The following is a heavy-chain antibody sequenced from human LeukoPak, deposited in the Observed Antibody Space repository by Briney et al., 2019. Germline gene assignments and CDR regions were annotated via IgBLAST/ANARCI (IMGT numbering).Heavy chain of an antibody. J-gene: IGHJ4*02. Sequence: GGSLRLSCAASGFTFSNAWMSWVRQAPGKGLEWVGRIKSKTDGGTTDYAAPVKGRFTISRDDSKNTLYLQMNSLKTEDTAVYYCTTDLRWFGELSSDYWGQGTLVTVSS. D-gene: IGHD3-10*01. CDR1: GFTFSNAW. CDR3: TTDLRWFGELSSDY. CDR2: IKSKTDGGTT. V-gene: IGHV3-15*01.